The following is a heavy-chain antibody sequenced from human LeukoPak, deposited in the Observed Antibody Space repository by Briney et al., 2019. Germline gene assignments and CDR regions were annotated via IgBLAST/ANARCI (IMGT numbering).Heavy chain of an antibody. CDR1: GFIFSHYG. CDR3: AKVSSGGNFYFDF. Sequence: AGGSLRLSCAASGFIFSHYGMHWVRQAPGKGLEWVAVIQNDASTENFADSVKGRFTISRDNSKNTVFLQMNSLRGEDTAFYYCAKVSSGGNFYFDFWGQGTLVTVSS. D-gene: IGHD4-23*01. V-gene: IGHV3-30*02. CDR2: IQNDASTE. J-gene: IGHJ4*02.